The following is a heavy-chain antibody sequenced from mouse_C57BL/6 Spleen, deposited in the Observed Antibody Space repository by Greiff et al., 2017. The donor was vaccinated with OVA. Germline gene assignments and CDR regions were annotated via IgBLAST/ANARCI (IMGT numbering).Heavy chain of an antibody. Sequence: QVQLKQPGAELVRPGSSVKLSCKASGYTFTSYWMHWVKQRPIQGLEWIGNIDPSDSETHYNQKFKDKATLTVDKSSSTAYMQLSSLTSEDSAVYYCARSYGYVVFDYWGQGTTLTVSS. D-gene: IGHD2-14*01. CDR2: IDPSDSET. CDR1: GYTFTSYW. J-gene: IGHJ2*01. CDR3: ARSYGYVVFDY. V-gene: IGHV1-52*01.